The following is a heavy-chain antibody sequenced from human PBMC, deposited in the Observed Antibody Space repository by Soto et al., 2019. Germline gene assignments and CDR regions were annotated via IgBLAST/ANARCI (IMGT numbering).Heavy chain of an antibody. CDR1: GFTFSSYA. V-gene: IGHV3-30-3*01. Sequence: QVQLVESGGGVVQPGRSLRLSCAASGFTFSSYAMHWVRQAPGKGLEWVAIISYDGSNKYYADSVKGRFTISRDNSKNPLYLEMNRLRVEDTAVFDCARDGNQLVPYWNFDLWGRGALVTVSS. D-gene: IGHD6-13*01. CDR3: ARDGNQLVPYWNFDL. J-gene: IGHJ2*01. CDR2: ISYDGSNK.